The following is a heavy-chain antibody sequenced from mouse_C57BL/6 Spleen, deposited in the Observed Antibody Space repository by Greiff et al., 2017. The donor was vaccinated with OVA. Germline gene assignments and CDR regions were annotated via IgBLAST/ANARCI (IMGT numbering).Heavy chain of an antibody. V-gene: IGHV1-26*01. Sequence: EVQLQQSGPELVKPGASVKISCKASGYTFTDYYMNWVKQSHGKSLEWIGDINPNNGGTSYNQKFKGKATLTVDKSSSTAYMELRSLTSEDSAVYYCAREVLDYWGQGTSVTVSS. J-gene: IGHJ4*01. CDR2: INPNNGGT. CDR1: GYTFTDYY. CDR3: AREVLDY.